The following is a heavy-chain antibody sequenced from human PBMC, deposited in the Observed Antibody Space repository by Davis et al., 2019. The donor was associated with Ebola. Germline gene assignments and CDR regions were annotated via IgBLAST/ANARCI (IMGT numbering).Heavy chain of an antibody. D-gene: IGHD3-22*01. CDR1: GGSIISSSSY. CDR3: ATGSGYYYY. V-gene: IGHV4-39*01. J-gene: IGHJ4*02. CDR2: IYYSGIT. Sequence: MPGGSLRLSCTVSGGSIISSSSYWGWIRQPPRKGLEWIGSIYYSGITYYNPSLKSRVTISVDTSKNQFSLKLSSVTAADTAVYYCATGSGYYYYWGQGTLVTDSS.